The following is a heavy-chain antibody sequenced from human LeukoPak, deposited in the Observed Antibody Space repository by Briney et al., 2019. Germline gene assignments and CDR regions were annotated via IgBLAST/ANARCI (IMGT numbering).Heavy chain of an antibody. CDR3: ARGDMMDYYGSGSYSFDY. CDR1: GGTFSSYA. V-gene: IGHV1-69*13. J-gene: IGHJ4*02. Sequence: SVRVSCKASGGTFSSYAISWVRQAPGQGLEWMGGIIPIFGTANYAQKFQGRVTITADESTSTAYMELSSLRSEDTAVYYCARGDMMDYYGSGSYSFDYWGQGTLVTVSS. D-gene: IGHD3-10*01. CDR2: IIPIFGTA.